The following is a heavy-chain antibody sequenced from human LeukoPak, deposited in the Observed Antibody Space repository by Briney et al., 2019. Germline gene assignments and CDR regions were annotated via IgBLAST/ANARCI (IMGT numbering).Heavy chain of an antibody. J-gene: IGHJ4*02. CDR1: GGSFSGYY. CDR3: ARGPEVDWFLTNWGVDY. CDR2: INHSGST. D-gene: IGHD3-9*01. Sequence: SSETLSLTCAVYGGSFSGYYWSWIRQPPGKGLEWIGEINHSGSTNYNPSLKSRVTISVDTPKNQFSLKLSSVTAADTAVYYCARGPEVDWFLTNWGVDYWGQGTLVTVSS. V-gene: IGHV4-34*01.